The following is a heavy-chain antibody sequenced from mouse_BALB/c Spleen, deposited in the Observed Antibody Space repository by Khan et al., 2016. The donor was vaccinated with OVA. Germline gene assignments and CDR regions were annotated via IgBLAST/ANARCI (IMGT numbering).Heavy chain of an antibody. CDR3: ARGGYGSLAY. CDR1: GYSFTDYL. J-gene: IGHJ3*01. V-gene: IGHV1-54*01. CDR2: INPGSGGT. D-gene: IGHD1-1*02. Sequence: QVQLQQSGAELVRPGTSVKVSCKASGYSFTDYLIDWVNQRPGQGLEWIGVINPGSGGTNYNEKFKGKATLTADKSSSTAYMQLSSLTSDDSAVYFCARGGYGSLAYWGQGTLVTVSA.